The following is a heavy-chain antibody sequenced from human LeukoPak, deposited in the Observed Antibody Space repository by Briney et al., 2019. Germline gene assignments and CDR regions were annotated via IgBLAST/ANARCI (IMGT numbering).Heavy chain of an antibody. CDR3: AKVVSGYHFDY. V-gene: IGHV3-74*01. Sequence: GGSLRLSCAASGFTFRGYWMHWVRQAPGKGLVCVSHIHSDGSSTSYADSVQGRFTISRDNDQNTLYLQMNTLRAEDTAVYYCAKVVSGYHFDYWGQGTLVTVSS. J-gene: IGHJ4*02. CDR2: IHSDGSST. CDR1: GFTFRGYW. D-gene: IGHD5-12*01.